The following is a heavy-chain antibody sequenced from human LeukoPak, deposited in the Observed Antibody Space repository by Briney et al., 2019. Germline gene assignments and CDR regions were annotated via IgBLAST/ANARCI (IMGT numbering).Heavy chain of an antibody. CDR3: AKGDTTWELPHDY. J-gene: IGHJ4*02. CDR1: GFTFSSYA. D-gene: IGHD1-26*01. V-gene: IGHV3-23*01. Sequence: GRSLRLSCAASGFTFSSYAMSWVRQAPGKGLECISGFSGSGGSTYYADSVKGRFTISRDNSKNTLYLQMNSLRAEDTAVYYCAKGDTTWELPHDYWGQGTLVTVSS. CDR2: FSGSGGST.